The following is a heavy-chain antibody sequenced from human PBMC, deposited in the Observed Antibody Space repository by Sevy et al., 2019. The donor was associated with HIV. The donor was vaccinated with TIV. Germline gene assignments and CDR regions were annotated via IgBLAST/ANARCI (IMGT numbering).Heavy chain of an antibody. CDR1: GFTFSSYA. J-gene: IGHJ4*02. V-gene: IGHV3-30-3*01. D-gene: IGHD2-2*01. Sequence: GGSLRLSCVTSGFTFSSYAMHWVRQAPGKGLEWVAVISYDGSNKYYADSVKGRFTISRDNSKNTLYLQMNSLRAEDTAVYYCARGWDIVVVPAANQFDYWGQGTLVTVSS. CDR2: ISYDGSNK. CDR3: ARGWDIVVVPAANQFDY.